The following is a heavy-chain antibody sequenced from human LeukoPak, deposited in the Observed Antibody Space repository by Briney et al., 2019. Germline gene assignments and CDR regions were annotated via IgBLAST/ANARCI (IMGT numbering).Heavy chain of an antibody. J-gene: IGHJ4*02. V-gene: IGHV4-39*07. Sequence: SETLSLTCTVSGGSVSTSDYHWGWIRQSPVKGLEWIGDVFYTGKTNYNPSLRGRATISIDTSKNQFSLKLTYVTAADTALYYCARVFDSWGQGTLVTVSS. CDR1: GGSVSTSDYH. CDR3: ARVFDS. CDR2: VFYTGKT.